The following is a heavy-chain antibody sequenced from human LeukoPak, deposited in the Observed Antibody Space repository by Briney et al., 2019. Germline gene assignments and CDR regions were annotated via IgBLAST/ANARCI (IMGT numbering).Heavy chain of an antibody. CDR1: GGSFSGYY. V-gene: IGHV4-34*01. J-gene: IGHJ4*02. CDR3: ARLLTPVGLDIVVVPAAMGGFDC. D-gene: IGHD2-2*03. CDR2: INHSGST. Sequence: SETLSLTCAVYGGSFSGYYWSWIRQPPGKGLERIGEINHSGSTNYNPSLKSRVTISVDTSKNQFSLKLSSVTAADTAVYYCARLLTPVGLDIVVVPAAMGGFDCWGQGTLVTVSS.